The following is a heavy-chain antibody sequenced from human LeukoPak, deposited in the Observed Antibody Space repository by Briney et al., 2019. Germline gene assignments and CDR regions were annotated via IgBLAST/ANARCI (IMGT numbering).Heavy chain of an antibody. Sequence: SETLSLTCTVSGGSISSYYWSWIRQPAGKGLEWIGRIYTSGSTNYNPSLESRVTMSVDTSKNQFSLKLSSVTAADTAVYYCARSLWFGELSSFDFDYWGQGTLVTVSS. CDR1: GGSISSYY. CDR3: ARSLWFGELSSFDFDY. V-gene: IGHV4-4*07. J-gene: IGHJ4*02. D-gene: IGHD3-10*01. CDR2: IYTSGST.